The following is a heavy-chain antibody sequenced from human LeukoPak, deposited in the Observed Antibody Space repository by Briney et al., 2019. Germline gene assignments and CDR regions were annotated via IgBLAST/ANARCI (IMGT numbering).Heavy chain of an antibody. D-gene: IGHD1-26*01. CDR2: IHSNGYT. CDR3: AQRQGPMSGTYDYFDP. CDR1: GGSISGYY. Sequence: SETLSLTCTVSGGSISGYYWTWIRQPPGQGLEWIAYIHSNGYTNYNPSLKSRVTISVDPSKNQFSLTVTPVTAADTAIYYCAQRQGPMSGTYDYFDPWGQGALVTVSS. J-gene: IGHJ5*02. V-gene: IGHV4-4*09.